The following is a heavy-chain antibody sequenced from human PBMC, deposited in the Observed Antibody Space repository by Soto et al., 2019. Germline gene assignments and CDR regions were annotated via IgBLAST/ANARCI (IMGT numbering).Heavy chain of an antibody. CDR3: ARSIVVVTALDY. Sequence: ASVKVSCKAPGYTLTSYYMHWVRQAPGQGLEWMGIINPSGGSTKYSQKFQGRVTITRDTSASTAYMELSSLRSEDTAVYYCARSIVVVTALDYWGQGTLVTVSS. CDR1: GYTLTSYY. D-gene: IGHD2-21*02. CDR2: INPSGGST. V-gene: IGHV1-46*01. J-gene: IGHJ4*02.